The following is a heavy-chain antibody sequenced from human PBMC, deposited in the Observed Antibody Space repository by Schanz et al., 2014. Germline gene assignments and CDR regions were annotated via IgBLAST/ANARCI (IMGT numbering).Heavy chain of an antibody. CDR3: ARGTRVRTTDFWSGLYYFDY. CDR1: GYTFTGYY. D-gene: IGHD3-3*01. Sequence: QVQLVQSGAEVKKPGSSVKVSCQASGYTFTGYYMYWVRQAPGQGLEWMGVINPSGGSTIYAQKFQGRVTMTRDTSKSPVYMEMSSLRSEDTAVYYCARGTRVRTTDFWSGLYYFDYWGQGTLVTVSS. CDR2: INPSGGST. V-gene: IGHV1-46*01. J-gene: IGHJ4*02.